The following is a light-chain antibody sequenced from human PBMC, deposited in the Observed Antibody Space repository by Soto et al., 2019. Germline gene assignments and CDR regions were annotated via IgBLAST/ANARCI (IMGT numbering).Light chain of an antibody. Sequence: DIVMTQSPDSLAVSLGERATITCRSSQSVLYSYNNKNYLAWYQQKPGQPPKLLIYWASTRESGVPDRFSGSGSGTEFTLTISSLQAEDVAVYYCQHYYSDPPWTFGQGNKVEIK. J-gene: IGKJ1*01. CDR2: WAS. V-gene: IGKV4-1*01. CDR3: QHYYSDPPWT. CDR1: QSVLYSYNNKNY.